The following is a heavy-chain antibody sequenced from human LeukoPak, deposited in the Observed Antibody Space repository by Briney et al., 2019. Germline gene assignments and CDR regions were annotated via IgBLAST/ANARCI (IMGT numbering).Heavy chain of an antibody. CDR1: GGSFSGYY. CDR3: ARGKGGYCSSTSCNRNWFDP. Sequence: PSETLSLTCAVYGGSFSGYYWSRIRQPPGKGLEWIGEINHSGSTNYNPSPKSRVTISVDTSKNQFSLKLSSVTAADTAVYYCARGKGGYCSSTSCNRNWFDPWGQGTLVTVSS. D-gene: IGHD2-2*01. J-gene: IGHJ5*02. V-gene: IGHV4-34*01. CDR2: INHSGST.